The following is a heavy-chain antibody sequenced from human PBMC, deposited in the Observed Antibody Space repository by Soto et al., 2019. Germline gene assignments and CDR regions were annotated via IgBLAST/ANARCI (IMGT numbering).Heavy chain of an antibody. V-gene: IGHV3-30*04. CDR3: ARDGTGTWYYYFYYGLDV. J-gene: IGHJ6*02. CDR2: ISYSGSNE. Sequence: GGSLRLSCAASGFTFSSYPMHWVRQAPGKGLEWVAVISYSGSNEYYADSVKGRFNISRDNSKNTLYLQMNSLRAEDTAIYYCARDGTGTWYYYFYYGLDVWGQGTTVTVSS. D-gene: IGHD3-10*01. CDR1: GFTFSSYP.